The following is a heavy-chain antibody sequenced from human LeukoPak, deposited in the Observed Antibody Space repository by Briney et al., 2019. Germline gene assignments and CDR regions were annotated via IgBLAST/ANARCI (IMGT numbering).Heavy chain of an antibody. CDR3: AREGNTIYNWFDP. D-gene: IGHD2-2*01. CDR1: AYTLSTYG. J-gene: IGHJ5*02. Sequence: ASVTVSCTPSAYTLSTYGINWVRQAPGQGLEWMGWIRAYNGKTNFTQNFRGRVSMTTHTSTSTAYMELRSLRSDDTAVYYCAREGNTIYNWFDPWGQGTLVTVSS. CDR2: IRAYNGKT. V-gene: IGHV1-18*01.